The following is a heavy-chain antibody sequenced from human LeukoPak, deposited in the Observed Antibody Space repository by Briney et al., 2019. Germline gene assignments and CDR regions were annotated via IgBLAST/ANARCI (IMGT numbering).Heavy chain of an antibody. D-gene: IGHD4-17*01. CDR2: ISAYNGNT. CDR3: ARRDKGGDYGDPGSAFDI. CDR1: GYTFTSYG. J-gene: IGHJ3*02. V-gene: IGHV1-18*01. Sequence: GASVKVSCKASGYTFTSYGISWVRQAPGQGLEWMGWISAYNGNTNYAQKLQGRVTMTTDTSTSTAYMELRSLRSDDTAVYYCARRDKGGDYGDPGSAFDIWGQGTMVTVSS.